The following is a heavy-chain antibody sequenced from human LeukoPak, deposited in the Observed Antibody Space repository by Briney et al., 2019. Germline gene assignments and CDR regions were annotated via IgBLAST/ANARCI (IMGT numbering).Heavy chain of an antibody. D-gene: IGHD2-15*01. CDR1: GFTFSSYG. Sequence: PGGSLRLSCAASGFTFSSYGMHWVRQAPGKGLVWVSRIYSDGISTSYADSVKGRFTISRDNAKNTLYLQMNSLKAEDTARYYCAREGGSYSNYFDYWGQGTLVTVSS. V-gene: IGHV3-74*01. J-gene: IGHJ4*02. CDR3: AREGGSYSNYFDY. CDR2: IYSDGIST.